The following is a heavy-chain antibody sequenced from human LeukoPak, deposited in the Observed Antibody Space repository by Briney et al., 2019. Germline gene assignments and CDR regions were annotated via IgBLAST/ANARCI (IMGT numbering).Heavy chain of an antibody. CDR1: GYTFTSYY. CDR2: INPGEGNT. Sequence: GASVKVSCKASGYTFTSYYLHWVRQAPGQGLEWMGIINPGEGNTNYAQKFQGRVTMTRDTSTSTVYMELSSLRSEDTAVYYCARAGDSTGYYLGSRFDYWGRGTLVTVSS. D-gene: IGHD3-22*01. J-gene: IGHJ4*02. V-gene: IGHV1-46*01. CDR3: ARAGDSTGYYLGSRFDY.